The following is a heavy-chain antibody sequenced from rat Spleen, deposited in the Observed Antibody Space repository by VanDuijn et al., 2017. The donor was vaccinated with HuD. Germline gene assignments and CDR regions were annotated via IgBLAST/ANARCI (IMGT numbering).Heavy chain of an antibody. J-gene: IGHJ3*01. Sequence: EVQLVESGGGLVQPGRSLKLSCVASGFTFSTYGMAWVRQTPTKGLEWVATISYDGSSTYYRDSVKGRFTISRDNAKSTLYLQIDSLRSEDTATYYCASHYDGTYPFTYWGQGTLVTVSS. V-gene: IGHV5-29*01. CDR1: GFTFSTYG. CDR3: ASHYDGTYPFTY. D-gene: IGHD1-12*02. CDR2: ISYDGSST.